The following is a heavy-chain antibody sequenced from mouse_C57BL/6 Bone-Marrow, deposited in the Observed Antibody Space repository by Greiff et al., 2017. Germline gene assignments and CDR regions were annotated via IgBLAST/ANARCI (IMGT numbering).Heavy chain of an antibody. J-gene: IGHJ2*01. CDR1: GIDFSRYW. V-gene: IGHV4-1*01. D-gene: IGHD1-1*01. CDR3: ASRGYYGNFDY. CDR2: INPDSSTI. Sequence: EVKLLESGGGLVQPGGSLKLSCAASGIDFSRYWMSWVRRAPGKGLEWIREINPDSSTINYAPSLKDKFIISRDNAKNTLYLKMRKVRSEDTALYYCASRGYYGNFDYWGQGTTLTVSS.